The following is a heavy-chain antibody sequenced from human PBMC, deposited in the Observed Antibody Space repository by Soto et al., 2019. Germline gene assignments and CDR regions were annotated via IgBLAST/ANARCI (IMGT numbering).Heavy chain of an antibody. V-gene: IGHV3-74*01. D-gene: IGHD5-18*01. CDR1: GFTFRSYW. CDR3: AREGVGYSYGNFDY. J-gene: IGHJ4*02. Sequence: GSLRLSCAVSGFTFRSYWMHWVRQAPGKGLVWVSRINSDGSSTNYADSVKGRFTVSRDNAKSTLYLQMNSLRAEDTAVYYCAREGVGYSYGNFDYWGQGTLVTVSS. CDR2: INSDGSST.